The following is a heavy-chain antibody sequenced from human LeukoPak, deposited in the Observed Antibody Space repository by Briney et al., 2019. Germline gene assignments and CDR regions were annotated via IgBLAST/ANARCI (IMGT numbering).Heavy chain of an antibody. CDR2: IIPILGIA. V-gene: IGHV1-69*04. CDR1: GGTFSSYA. Sequence: GASVKVSCKASGGTFSSYAISWVRQAPGQGLEWMGRIIPILGIANYAQKFQGRVTITAGKSTSTAYMELSSLRSEDTAVYYCARGYCSGGSCYPGGRYFDYWGQGTLVTVSS. J-gene: IGHJ4*02. CDR3: ARGYCSGGSCYPGGRYFDY. D-gene: IGHD2-15*01.